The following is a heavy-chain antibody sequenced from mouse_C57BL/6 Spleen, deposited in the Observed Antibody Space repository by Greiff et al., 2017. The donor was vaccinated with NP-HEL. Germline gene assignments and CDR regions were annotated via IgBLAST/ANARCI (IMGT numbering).Heavy chain of an antibody. CDR1: GYTFTSYW. Sequence: VQLQQPGAELVMPGASVKLSCKASGYTFTSYWMHWVKQRPGQGLEWIGEIDPSDSYTNYNQKFKGKSTLTVDKSSSTAYMQLSSLTSEDSAVYYCERAGVLLYAMDDWGQGTSVTVSS. J-gene: IGHJ4*01. D-gene: IGHD2-1*01. CDR3: ERAGVLLYAMDD. V-gene: IGHV1-69*01. CDR2: IDPSDSYT.